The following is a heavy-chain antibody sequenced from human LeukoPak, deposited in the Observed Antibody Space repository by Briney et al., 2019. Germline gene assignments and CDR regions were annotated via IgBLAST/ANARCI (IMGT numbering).Heavy chain of an antibody. CDR3: ARVRHTYYDFWSGYVYGMDV. V-gene: IGHV4-59*12. CDR2: ISDIGGI. CDR1: GGSISSYY. Sequence: PSETLSLTCTVSGGSISSYYWSWIRQPPGKGLEWIAYISDIGGINYNPSLKSRVTISVDTSKNQFSLKLSSVTAADTAVYYCARVRHTYYDFWSGYVYGMDVWGQGTTVTVSS. D-gene: IGHD3-3*01. J-gene: IGHJ6*02.